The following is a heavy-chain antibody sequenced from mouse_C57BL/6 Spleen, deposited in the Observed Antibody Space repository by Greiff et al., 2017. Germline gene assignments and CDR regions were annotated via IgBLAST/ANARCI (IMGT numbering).Heavy chain of an antibody. Sequence: VKLVESGAELARPGASVKLSCKASGYTFTSYGISWVKQRTGQGLEWIGEIYPRSGNTYYNEKFKGKATLTADKSSSTAYMELRSLTSEDSAVYFCAGFITTVVATKYFDVWGTGTTVTVSS. CDR3: AGFITTVVATKYFDV. V-gene: IGHV1-81*01. CDR1: GYTFTSYG. J-gene: IGHJ1*03. CDR2: IYPRSGNT. D-gene: IGHD1-1*01.